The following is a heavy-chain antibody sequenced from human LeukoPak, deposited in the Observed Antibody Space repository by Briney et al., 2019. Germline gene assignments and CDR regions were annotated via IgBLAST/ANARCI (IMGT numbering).Heavy chain of an antibody. D-gene: IGHD5-18*01. CDR1: GYTFTGYY. V-gene: IGHV1-2*04. Sequence: ASVKVSCKASGYTFTGYYMHWVRQAPGQGLEWMGWINPNCGGTNYAQKFQGWVTMIRDTSISTAYMERSRLRSDDTAVYYCARGEGYTAMGLMDVWGKGTTVTVSS. CDR2: INPNCGGT. J-gene: IGHJ6*04. CDR3: ARGEGYTAMGLMDV.